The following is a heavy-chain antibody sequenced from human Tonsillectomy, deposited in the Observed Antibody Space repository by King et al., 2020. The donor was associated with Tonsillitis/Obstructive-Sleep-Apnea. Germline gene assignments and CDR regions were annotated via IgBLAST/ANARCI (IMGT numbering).Heavy chain of an antibody. CDR2: INPHSGGT. CDR3: ARHPPSDTEDYFAY. D-gene: IGHD1-14*01. CDR1: GYTFTGYY. J-gene: IGHJ4*02. V-gene: IGHV1-2*02. Sequence: VQLVESGAEVNKPGASVKVSCKASGYTFTGYYMHWVRQAPGQGLEWMGWINPHSGGTNYAQKFQGRVTMTRDTSISTAYMELSRLRSDDTAVYYCARHPPSDTEDYFAYWGQGTLVTVSS.